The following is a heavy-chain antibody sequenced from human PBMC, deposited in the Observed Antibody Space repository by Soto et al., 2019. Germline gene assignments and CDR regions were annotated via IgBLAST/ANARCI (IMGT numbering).Heavy chain of an antibody. CDR3: ARDPYRGDDSSGYYSYYFDY. CDR2: IWYDGSNK. CDR1: GFTFGSYG. D-gene: IGHD3-22*01. J-gene: IGHJ4*02. Sequence: HPGGSLRLSCAASGFTFGSYGMHWVRQAPGKGLEWVAVIWYDGSNKYYADSVKGRFTISRDNSKNTLYLQMNSLRAEDTAVYYCARDPYRGDDSSGYYSYYFDYWGQGTLVTVSS. V-gene: IGHV3-33*01.